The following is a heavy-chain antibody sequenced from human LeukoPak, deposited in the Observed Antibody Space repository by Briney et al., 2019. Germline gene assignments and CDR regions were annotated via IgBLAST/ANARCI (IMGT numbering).Heavy chain of an antibody. Sequence: PGGSLRLSCAASGFTFSIYWMHWVRQAPGKGLVWVSRINTDGSSTSYADSVKGRFTISRDNAKNTLYLQMNSLRAEDTAVYYCARGARPVHTWIQLWPYYFDYWGQGTLVTVSS. CDR2: INTDGSST. CDR3: ARGARPVHTWIQLWPYYFDY. V-gene: IGHV3-74*01. J-gene: IGHJ4*02. D-gene: IGHD5-18*01. CDR1: GFTFSIYW.